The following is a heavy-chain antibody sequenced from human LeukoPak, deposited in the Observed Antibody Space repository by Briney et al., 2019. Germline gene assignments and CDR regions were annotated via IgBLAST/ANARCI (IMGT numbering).Heavy chain of an antibody. CDR2: INSDGTGT. D-gene: IGHD3-22*01. J-gene: IGHJ4*02. V-gene: IGHV3-74*01. CDR3: ARVEVDYYDSSGAIDY. Sequence: GGSLRLSCAASGFTFNIHWMHWVRQAPGKGLVWVSRINSDGTGTTYADSVKGRFTISRDNAKNTLYLQMNSLRAEDTAVYYCARVEVDYYDSSGAIDYWGQGTLVTVSS. CDR1: GFTFNIHW.